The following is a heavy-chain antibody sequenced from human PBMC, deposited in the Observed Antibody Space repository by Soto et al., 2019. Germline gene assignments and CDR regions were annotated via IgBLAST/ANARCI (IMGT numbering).Heavy chain of an antibody. J-gene: IGHJ5*02. D-gene: IGHD1-1*01. V-gene: IGHV6-1*01. CDR2: TYYRSKWYT. Sequence: PTQTLSLTCAISGDSVSSQRASWYWIRQTPSRGLEWLGRTYYRSKWYTDYALSVKSRLAINPETSKNQLSLQLRSVSPEDTAVYYCARDSWNPGWFDPWGQGTLVTVSS. CDR1: GDSVSSQRAS. CDR3: ARDSWNPGWFDP.